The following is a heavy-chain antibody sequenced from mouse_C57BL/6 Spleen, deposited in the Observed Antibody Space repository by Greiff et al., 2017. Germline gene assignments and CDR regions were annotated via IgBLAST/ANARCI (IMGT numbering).Heavy chain of an antibody. Sequence: QVQLQQPGAELVKPGASVKLSCKASGYNFTSYWMHWVKPRPGRGLEWIGRIDPNSGGTKYNEKFKSKATLAVHKPSTTAYLQLRILTSDDSAVYSCASDYYGDYWGQGTTLTVSS. CDR1: GYNFTSYW. J-gene: IGHJ2*01. V-gene: IGHV1-72*01. CDR3: ASDYYGDY. D-gene: IGHD2-4*01. CDR2: IDPNSGGT.